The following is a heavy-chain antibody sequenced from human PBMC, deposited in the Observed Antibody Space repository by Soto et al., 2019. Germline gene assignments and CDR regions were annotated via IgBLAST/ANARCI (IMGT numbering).Heavy chain of an antibody. D-gene: IGHD6-19*01. Sequence: GASLKVSCKSSGYPFTSYVISWVRQAPGQGLEWMGWISAYNGNTNYAQKLQGRVTMTTDTSTSTAYMELRSLRSDDTAVYYCARTYSSGWYNWSDPWGQGTLVTVSS. CDR2: ISAYNGNT. CDR3: ARTYSSGWYNWSDP. CDR1: GYPFTSYV. V-gene: IGHV1-18*01. J-gene: IGHJ5*02.